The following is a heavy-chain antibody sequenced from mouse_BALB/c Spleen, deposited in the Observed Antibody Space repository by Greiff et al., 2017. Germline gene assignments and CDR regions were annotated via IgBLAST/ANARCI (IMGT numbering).Heavy chain of an antibody. CDR3: ARNYYGSSYGIDY. D-gene: IGHD1-1*01. CDR2: ISYSGST. V-gene: IGHV3-2*02. Sequence: EVQLVESGPGLVKPSQSLSLTCTVTGYSITSDYAWNWIRQFPGNKLEWMGYISYSGSTSYNPSLKSRISITRDTSKNQFFLQLNSVTTEDTATYYCARNYYGSSYGIDYWGQGTTLTVSS. CDR1: GYSITSDYA. J-gene: IGHJ2*01.